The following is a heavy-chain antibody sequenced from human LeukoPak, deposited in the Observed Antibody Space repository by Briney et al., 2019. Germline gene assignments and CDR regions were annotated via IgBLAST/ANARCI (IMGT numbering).Heavy chain of an antibody. CDR2: ISSNGDIT. D-gene: IGHD3-10*01. Sequence: PGGPLRLSCAASGFSFSTYSMHWVRQAPGKGLESVSAISSNGDITYYANSVKGRFTISRDNSKNTLYLQMGSLRAEDMAVYYCAREYYGGYVDYWGQGTLVTVSS. J-gene: IGHJ4*02. CDR3: AREYYGGYVDY. V-gene: IGHV3-64*01. CDR1: GFSFSTYS.